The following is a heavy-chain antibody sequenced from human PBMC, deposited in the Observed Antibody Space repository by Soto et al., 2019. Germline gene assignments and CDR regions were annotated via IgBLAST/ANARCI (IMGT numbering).Heavy chain of an antibody. J-gene: IGHJ4*02. Sequence: QITLKESGPTLVKPTKTLTLTCTFSGFSLSTSGVGVGWIRQPPGKALEWLAFLYWDDDKRYSPSLKSRLTITKDTSKNHVLLTMTNRDPVDTATYYCARTSVNWGSRGLVDYWGQGTLVTVAS. V-gene: IGHV2-5*02. CDR1: GFSLSTSGVG. CDR2: LYWDDDK. D-gene: IGHD7-27*01. CDR3: ARTSVNWGSRGLVDY.